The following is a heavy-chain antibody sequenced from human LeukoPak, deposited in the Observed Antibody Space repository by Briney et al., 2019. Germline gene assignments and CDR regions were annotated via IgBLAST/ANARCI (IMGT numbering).Heavy chain of an antibody. CDR3: ARDPRMVGATGASDI. J-gene: IGHJ3*02. V-gene: IGHV3-7*01. CDR2: IKQDGSEK. CDR1: GFTFSSYW. Sequence: PGGSLRLSCAASGFTFSSYWMSWVRQAPGKGLEWVANIKQDGSEKNYVDSVKGRFTISRDNAKNSLYLQINSLRAEDTAVYYCARDPRMVGATGASDIWGQGTMVTVSS. D-gene: IGHD1-26*01.